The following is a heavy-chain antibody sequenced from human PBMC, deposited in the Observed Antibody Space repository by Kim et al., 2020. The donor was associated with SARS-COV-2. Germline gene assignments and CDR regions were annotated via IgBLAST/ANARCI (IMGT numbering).Heavy chain of an antibody. CDR1: GFTFISYG. CDR2: ISYDGSNK. Sequence: GGSLRLSCAASGFTFISYGMHWVRQAPGKGLEWVAVISYDGSNKYYADSVKGRFTISRDNSKNTLYLQMNSLRAEDTAVYYCAKDKSSCSGGSCGWADY. CDR3: AKDKSSCSGGSCGWADY. D-gene: IGHD2-15*01. J-gene: IGHJ4*01. V-gene: IGHV3-30*18.